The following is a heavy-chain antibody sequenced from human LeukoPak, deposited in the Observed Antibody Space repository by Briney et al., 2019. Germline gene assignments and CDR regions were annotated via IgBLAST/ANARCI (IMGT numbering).Heavy chain of an antibody. V-gene: IGHV1-18*01. D-gene: IGHD2-15*01. CDR1: GHSSNTFG. CDR3: ANVAKGRYFFYYMDV. CDR2: ISPYNSHS. J-gene: IGHJ6*03. Sequence: GASVKLSCKASGHSSNTFGITWVRQAPGQGLEWIGWISPYNSHSKNADKFQGRVTMTTDTSTTTSYMELRSLRSDDTAVYFCANVAKGRYFFYYMDVWGKGTTVTVS.